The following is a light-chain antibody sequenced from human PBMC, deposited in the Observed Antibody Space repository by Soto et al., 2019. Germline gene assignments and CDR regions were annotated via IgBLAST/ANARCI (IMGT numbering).Light chain of an antibody. CDR1: SSDVGGYDY. CDR2: EVT. CDR3: SSYTTTSTYV. Sequence: QSALTQPASVSGSPGQSVTISCTGTSSDVGGYDYVSWYQQHPGKAPKFMIYEVTNRPSGVSHRFSGSKSGNTASLTISGLQAEDEADYYCSSYTTTSTYVFGTGTKGTAL. J-gene: IGLJ1*01. V-gene: IGLV2-14*01.